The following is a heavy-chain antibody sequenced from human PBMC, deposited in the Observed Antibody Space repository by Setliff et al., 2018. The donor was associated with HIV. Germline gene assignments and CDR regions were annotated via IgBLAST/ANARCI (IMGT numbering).Heavy chain of an antibody. V-gene: IGHV4-61*02. CDR2: IHTSGNT. J-gene: IGHJ4*02. Sequence: PSETLSLTCTVSGGSISSGDYYWTWIRQPAGKGLQWIGRIHTSGNTNYNPSLKSRVTFSVDTSKNQFSLKLSSVTAADSAVYFRARVYYGDLEYWGQGTLVTVSS. CDR3: ARVYYGDLEY. CDR1: GGSISSGDYY. D-gene: IGHD4-17*01.